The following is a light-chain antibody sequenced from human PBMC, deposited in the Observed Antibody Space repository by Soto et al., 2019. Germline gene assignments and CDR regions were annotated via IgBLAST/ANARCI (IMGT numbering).Light chain of an antibody. CDR1: QDISKY. V-gene: IGKV1-33*01. CDR3: QQYDNLPIT. CDR2: DAS. J-gene: IGKJ5*01. Sequence: THSPSSLSASVADRVTITFQASQDISKYLNWYQQKPGKAPKLLIYDASNLETGVPSRFSGSGSGTDFTFTISSLQPEDIATYYCQQYDNLPITFGQGTRLEIK.